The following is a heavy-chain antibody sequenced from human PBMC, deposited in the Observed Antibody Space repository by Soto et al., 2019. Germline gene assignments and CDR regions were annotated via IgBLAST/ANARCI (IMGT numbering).Heavy chain of an antibody. CDR3: ATARYSSGWSKGAFDI. CDR1: GYTLTELS. J-gene: IGHJ3*02. V-gene: IGHV1-24*01. D-gene: IGHD6-19*01. Sequence: ASVKVSCKVSGYTLTELSMHWVRQAPGKGLEWMGGFDPEDGETIYAQKFQGRVTMTEDTSTDTAYMELSSLRSEDTAVYYCATARYSSGWSKGAFDIWGQGTMVTVSS. CDR2: FDPEDGET.